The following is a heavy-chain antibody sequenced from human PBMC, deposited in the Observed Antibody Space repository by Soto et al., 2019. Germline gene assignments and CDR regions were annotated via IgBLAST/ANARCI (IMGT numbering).Heavy chain of an antibody. CDR2: IIPIFGTA. Sequence: GASVKVSCKASGGTFSRYAISWVRQAPGQGLEWMGGIIPIFGTANYAQKFQGRVTITADESTSTAYMELSSLRSEDTAVYYCSGAQGATTNYWGQGTLVTVSS. CDR1: GGTFSRYA. J-gene: IGHJ4*02. V-gene: IGHV1-69*13. CDR3: SGAQGATTNY. D-gene: IGHD1-26*01.